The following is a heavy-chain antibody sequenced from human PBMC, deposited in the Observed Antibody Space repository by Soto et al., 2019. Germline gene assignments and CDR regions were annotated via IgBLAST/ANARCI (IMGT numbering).Heavy chain of an antibody. Sequence: QVQLVQSGAEVKKPGASVKVSCKASGYTFTSYAMHWVRQAPGQRLEWMGWINAGNGHTKYSQKFQGRVTITRDTFARADYMELTSLRSEGTAVYYCARSSGFYYVDCWGQGTLVTVSS. CDR3: ARSSGFYYVDC. CDR2: INAGNGHT. V-gene: IGHV1-3*01. J-gene: IGHJ4*02. CDR1: GYTFTSYA. D-gene: IGHD3-22*01.